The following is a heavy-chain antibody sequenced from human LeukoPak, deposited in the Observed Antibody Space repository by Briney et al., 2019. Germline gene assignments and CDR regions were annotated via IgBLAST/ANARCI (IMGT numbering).Heavy chain of an antibody. Sequence: PSETLSLTCTVSGGSISSGGYYWSWIRQHPGKGLEWIGYIYYSGSTNYNPSLKSRVTISVDTSKNQFSLKLSSVTAADTAVYYCARHVLFGLNDAFDIWGQGTMVTVSS. CDR2: IYYSGST. V-gene: IGHV4-61*08. CDR3: ARHVLFGLNDAFDI. J-gene: IGHJ3*02. D-gene: IGHD2/OR15-2a*01. CDR1: GGSISSGGYY.